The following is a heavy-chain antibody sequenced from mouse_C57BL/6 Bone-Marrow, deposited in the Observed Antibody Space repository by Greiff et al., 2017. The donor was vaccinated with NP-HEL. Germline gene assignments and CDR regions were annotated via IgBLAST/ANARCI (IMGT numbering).Heavy chain of an antibody. V-gene: IGHV1-82*01. CDR1: GYAFSSSW. Sequence: VQLQQSGPELVKPGASVKISCKASGYAFSSSWMNWVKQRPGKGLEWIGRIYPGDGDTNYNGKFKGKATLTADKSSSTAYMQLSSLTSEDSAVYVCARGGRFAYWGQGTLVTVSA. CDR2: IYPGDGDT. CDR3: ARGGRFAY. J-gene: IGHJ3*01.